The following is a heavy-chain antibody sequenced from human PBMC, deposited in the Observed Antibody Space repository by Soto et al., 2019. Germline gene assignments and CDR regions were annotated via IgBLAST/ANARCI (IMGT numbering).Heavy chain of an antibody. D-gene: IGHD1-1*01. CDR2: IFYSGST. J-gene: IGHJ6*02. CDR3: ARVSAMALDYGMDV. CDR1: GGSINIGGYY. Sequence: QVQLQESGPGLVKPSQTLSLTCTVSGGSINIGGYYWSWIRQHPGKGLESIGYIFYSGSTYYNPSLKSRLTRSVDPFKNQFSLKLSSVTAADTAVYYCARVSAMALDYGMDVWGQGTTVTVSS. V-gene: IGHV4-31*03.